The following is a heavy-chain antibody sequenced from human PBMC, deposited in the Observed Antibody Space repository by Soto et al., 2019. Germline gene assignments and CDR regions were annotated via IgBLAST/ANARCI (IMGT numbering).Heavy chain of an antibody. CDR1: GFTFSIYA. Sequence: PGGSLRLSCAASGFTFSIYAMTWVRQAPGKGLEWDSTTGATGRTTYYADPVKGRFTVSRDNSKNTLDLQMSSLRAEDTAVYYCATVHNTSRSFDYWGQGTLVTVSS. D-gene: IGHD1-20*01. CDR2: TGATGRTT. V-gene: IGHV3-23*01. J-gene: IGHJ4*02. CDR3: ATVHNTSRSFDY.